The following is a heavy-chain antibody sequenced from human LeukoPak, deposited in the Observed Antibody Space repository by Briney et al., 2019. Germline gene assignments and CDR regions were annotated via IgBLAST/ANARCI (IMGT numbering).Heavy chain of an antibody. J-gene: IGHJ4*02. CDR3: AKVSCITMVRGVTCPYYFDY. D-gene: IGHD3-10*01. V-gene: IGHV3-23*01. Sequence: GGSLRLSCAASGFTFSSYGMSWVRQAPGKGLEWVSAISGSGGSTYYADSVKGRFTISRDNSKNTLYLQMNSLRAEDTAVYYCAKVSCITMVRGVTCPYYFDYWGQGTQVTVSS. CDR1: GFTFSSYG. CDR2: ISGSGGST.